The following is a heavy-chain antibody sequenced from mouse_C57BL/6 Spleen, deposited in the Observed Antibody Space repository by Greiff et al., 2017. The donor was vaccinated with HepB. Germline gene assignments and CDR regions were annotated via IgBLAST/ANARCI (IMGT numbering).Heavy chain of an antibody. J-gene: IGHJ2*01. Sequence: EVKLEESGGGLVQPGGSMKLSCVASGFTFSNYWMNWVRQSPEKGLEWVAQIRLKSDNYATHYAESVKGRFTISRDDSKSSVYLQMNNLRAEDTGIYYCTGDHIYYYGVDYWGQGTTLTVSS. CDR3: TGDHIYYYGVDY. CDR1: GFTFSNYW. V-gene: IGHV6-3*01. D-gene: IGHD1-1*01. CDR2: IRLKSDNYAT.